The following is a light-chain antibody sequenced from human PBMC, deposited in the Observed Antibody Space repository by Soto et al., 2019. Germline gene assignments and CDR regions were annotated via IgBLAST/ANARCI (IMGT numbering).Light chain of an antibody. CDR3: PSHDSSLSGSGV. CDR2: GNS. V-gene: IGLV1-40*01. J-gene: IGLJ2*01. Sequence: QSVLTQPPSVSGAPGQRVTISCTGSSSNIGAGYDVHWYQQLPGTAPKLLIYGNSNRPSGVPDRFSGSKSGTSASLAITGLQAEDEAEYYCPSHDSSLSGSGVFGGGTKLTVL. CDR1: SSNIGAGYD.